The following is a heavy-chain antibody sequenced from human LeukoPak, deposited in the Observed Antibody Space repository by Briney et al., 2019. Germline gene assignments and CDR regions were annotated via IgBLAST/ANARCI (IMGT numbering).Heavy chain of an antibody. V-gene: IGHV1-18*01. D-gene: IGHD3-3*01. CDR1: GYTFTHHG. J-gene: IGHJ6*02. Sequence: GASVTVSCTASGYTFTHHGISWVRQAPGQGLEWMGWISCYNGDTMYAQNVQGRVTMTTDTSTRTAYIELRSLRSDDTAMYYCARDRITIFGVVSGSDYGMDVWGQGTTVTVSS. CDR3: ARDRITIFGVVSGSDYGMDV. CDR2: ISCYNGDT.